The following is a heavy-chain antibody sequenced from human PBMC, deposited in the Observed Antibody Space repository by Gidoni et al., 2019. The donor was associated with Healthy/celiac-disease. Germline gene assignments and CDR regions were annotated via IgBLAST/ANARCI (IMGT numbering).Heavy chain of an antibody. CDR1: GYAFTSYY. D-gene: IGHD3-22*01. CDR2: INPSGSST. CDR3: AGEPTAASVITMIVVVPPGYYGMDV. Sequence: QVQLVQSGAEVKKHGASVKVSCKASGYAFTSYYMHWVRRAPGQGLEWMGIINPSGSSTSDAQKFQGRVTMTRDTSTSAVYMELGSLRSEGTAVYYCAGEPTAASVITMIVVVPPGYYGMDVWGQGTTVTVSS. V-gene: IGHV1-46*01. J-gene: IGHJ6*02.